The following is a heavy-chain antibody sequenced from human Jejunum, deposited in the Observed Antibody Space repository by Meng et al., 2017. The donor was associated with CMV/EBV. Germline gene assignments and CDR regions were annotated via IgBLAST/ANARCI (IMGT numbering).Heavy chain of an antibody. CDR1: GFTFSDYY. V-gene: IGHV3-11*05. Sequence: QVQLVESGGXXVXPGXSLXLSCAVSGFTFSDYYMSWIRQAPGKGLEWVSYISSSSSSTNYAESVKGRFTISRDNAKNSLYLQMNSLRADDTAVYYCARDGDYIRPDYWGQGTLVTV. D-gene: IGHD4-11*01. J-gene: IGHJ4*02. CDR2: ISSSSSST. CDR3: ARDGDYIRPDY.